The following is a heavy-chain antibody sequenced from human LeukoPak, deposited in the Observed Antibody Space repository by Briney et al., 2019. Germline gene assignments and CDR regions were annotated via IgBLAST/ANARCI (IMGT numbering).Heavy chain of an antibody. CDR3: AGSVPTIYYGSGSYVGDY. Sequence: ASVKVSCKASGYIFTGYYMHWVRQAPGQGLEWMGWINPNSGGTNYAQKFQGRVTMTRDTSISTAYMELSRLRSDDTAVYYCAGSVPTIYYGSGSYVGDYWGQGTLVTVSS. CDR2: INPNSGGT. CDR1: GYIFTGYY. V-gene: IGHV1-2*02. D-gene: IGHD3-10*01. J-gene: IGHJ4*02.